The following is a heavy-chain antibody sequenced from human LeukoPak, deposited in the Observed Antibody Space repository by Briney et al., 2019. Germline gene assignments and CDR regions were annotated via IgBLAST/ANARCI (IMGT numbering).Heavy chain of an antibody. D-gene: IGHD2-15*01. V-gene: IGHV1-18*01. CDR1: GYTFTSYG. J-gene: IGHJ4*02. Sequence: ASVKVSCKASGYTFTSYGISWVRQAPGQGLEWMGWISAYNGNTNYAQKLQGRVTMTTDTSTSTAYMELRSLRSDDTAVYYCARDYCSGGSCYLYLDYWGQGTLVTVSS. CDR3: ARDYCSGGSCYLYLDY. CDR2: ISAYNGNT.